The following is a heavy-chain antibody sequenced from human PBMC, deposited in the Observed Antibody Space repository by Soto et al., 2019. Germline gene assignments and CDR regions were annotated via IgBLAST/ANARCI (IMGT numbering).Heavy chain of an antibody. V-gene: IGHV3-11*01. Sequence: PXGSLRLSFAASGFTFSDYYMSWIRQAPGKGLECVSYISSSGSTIYYAASVKGRFTISRDNAKNSLYLQMNSLRAEDTAVYYCARDHDRDAFDIWGQGTMVTVSS. CDR3: ARDHDRDAFDI. D-gene: IGHD3-22*01. CDR2: ISSSGSTI. J-gene: IGHJ3*02. CDR1: GFTFSDYY.